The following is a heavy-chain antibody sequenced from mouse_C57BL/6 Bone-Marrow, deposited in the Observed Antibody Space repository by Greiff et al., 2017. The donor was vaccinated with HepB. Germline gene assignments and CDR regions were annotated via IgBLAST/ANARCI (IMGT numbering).Heavy chain of an antibody. CDR1: GYTFTSYW. Sequence: QVQLQQPGAELVMPGASVKLSCKASGYTFTSYWMHWVKQRPGQGLEWIGEIDPSDSYTNYNQKFKGKSTLTVDKSSSTAYMQLSSLTSEDSAVYYWARRDYSNDFDYWGQGTTLTVSS. D-gene: IGHD2-5*01. CDR2: IDPSDSYT. J-gene: IGHJ2*01. CDR3: ARRDYSNDFDY. V-gene: IGHV1-69*01.